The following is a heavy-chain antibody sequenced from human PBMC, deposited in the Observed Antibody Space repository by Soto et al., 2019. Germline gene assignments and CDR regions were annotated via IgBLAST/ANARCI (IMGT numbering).Heavy chain of an antibody. D-gene: IGHD1-20*01. CDR2: IHNSGSP. CDR3: ARALITGMTFDY. Sequence: SETLSLTCSVSGASIYNGGYFWSWIRQSPGKGLEWIGHIHNSGSPYNNPSLKSRVTISVDRSKNQFSLKLSSVTAADTAVYYCARALITGMTFDYWGQGTLVTVSS. V-gene: IGHV4-30-2*06. CDR1: GASIYNGGYF. J-gene: IGHJ4*02.